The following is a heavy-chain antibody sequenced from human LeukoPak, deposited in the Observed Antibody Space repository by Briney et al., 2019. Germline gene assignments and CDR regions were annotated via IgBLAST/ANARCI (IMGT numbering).Heavy chain of an antibody. Sequence: GGSLRLSCAASGFTFSSYAMHWVRQAPGKGLEWVAVISYDGSNKYYADSVKGRFTISRDNSKNTLYLQMNSLRAEDTAVYYCARDLYHPDYWGQGTLVTVSS. J-gene: IGHJ4*02. CDR2: ISYDGSNK. CDR1: GFTFSSYA. D-gene: IGHD2-2*02. CDR3: ARDLYHPDY. V-gene: IGHV3-30-3*01.